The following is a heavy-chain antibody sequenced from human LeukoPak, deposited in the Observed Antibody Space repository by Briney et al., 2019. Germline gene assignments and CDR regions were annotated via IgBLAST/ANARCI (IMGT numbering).Heavy chain of an antibody. Sequence: GASVKVSCKASGYTFTSYAMNWVRQAPGQGLEWMGIINPSGGSTSYAQKFQGRVTMTRDTSTSTVYMELSSLRSEDTAVYYCARPGGNRGLDYWGQGTLVTVSS. J-gene: IGHJ4*02. V-gene: IGHV1-46*01. D-gene: IGHD2/OR15-2a*01. CDR3: ARPGGNRGLDY. CDR2: INPSGGST. CDR1: GYTFTSYA.